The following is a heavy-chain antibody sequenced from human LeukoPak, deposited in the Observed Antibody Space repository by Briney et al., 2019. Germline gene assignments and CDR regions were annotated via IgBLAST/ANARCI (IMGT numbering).Heavy chain of an antibody. CDR2: IIPILGIA. J-gene: IGHJ4*02. V-gene: IGHV1-69*04. CDR1: GGTFSSYA. D-gene: IGHD3-22*01. Sequence: SVKVSCKASGGTFSSYAISWVRQAPGQGLEWMGRIIPILGIANYAQKFQGRVTITADKSTSTAYMELSSLRSEDTAVYYCARSWRKPYDSSGYRGQGTLVTVSS. CDR3: ARSWRKPYDSSGY.